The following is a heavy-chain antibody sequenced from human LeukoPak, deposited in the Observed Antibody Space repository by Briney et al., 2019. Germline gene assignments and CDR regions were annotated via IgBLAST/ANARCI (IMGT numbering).Heavy chain of an antibody. J-gene: IGHJ4*02. V-gene: IGHV3-23*01. D-gene: IGHD4-23*01. CDR3: AKDWTTVVTPKGYYFDS. Sequence: GGSLRLSCAAPGFSFNNYAMSWVRQAPGKGLEWVSAISTTGGSTYYADSVEGRFTTSRDNSKNTLSLQMDSLRVEDTAVYYCAKDWTTVVTPKGYYFDSWGQGTLVTVSS. CDR2: ISTTGGST. CDR1: GFSFNNYA.